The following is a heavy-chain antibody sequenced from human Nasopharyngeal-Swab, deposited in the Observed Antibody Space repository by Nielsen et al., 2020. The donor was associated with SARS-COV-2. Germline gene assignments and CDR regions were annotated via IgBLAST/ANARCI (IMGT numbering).Heavy chain of an antibody. J-gene: IGHJ4*02. Sequence: GGSLRLSCSASGFIFDNYAMNWIRQAPGKGLEWVGIIWGSGRGTNYAASVKGRFTISRDNSKNTLFLHMSSLRVEDTAVYYCARGRREIWSSGNDYGSGSFDKWGQGTLVTVSS. CDR2: IWGSGRGT. D-gene: IGHD3-10*01. V-gene: IGHV3-23*01. CDR1: GFIFDNYA. CDR3: ARGRREIWSSGNDYGSGSFDK.